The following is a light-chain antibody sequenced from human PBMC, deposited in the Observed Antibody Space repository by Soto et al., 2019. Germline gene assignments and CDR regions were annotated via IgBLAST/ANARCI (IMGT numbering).Light chain of an antibody. CDR2: GAS. Sequence: EIVLTQSPGTLSLSPGERATLSCRASQSVSSSYLAWYQQKPGQAPRLLIYGASSRATGIPDRFSGSGSGTDFSLTISSLEPEYFAVYYCQQYGSSLSVGGGTKVEIK. V-gene: IGKV3-20*01. J-gene: IGKJ4*01. CDR3: QQYGSSLS. CDR1: QSVSSSY.